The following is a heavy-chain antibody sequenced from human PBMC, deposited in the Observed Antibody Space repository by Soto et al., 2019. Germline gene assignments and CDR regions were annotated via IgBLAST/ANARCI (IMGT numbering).Heavy chain of an antibody. D-gene: IGHD3-22*01. CDR2: INPSGGST. V-gene: IGHV1-46*01. Sequence: ASVKVSCKASGYTFTSYYMHWVRQAPGQGLEWMGRINPSGGSTSYAQKFQGRVTMTRDTSTNTVFLELRSLRSEDTAIYYCARDRLRGYDSSGFYSWGQGTMVTVSS. CDR3: ARDRLRGYDSSGFYS. CDR1: GYTFTSYY. J-gene: IGHJ4*02.